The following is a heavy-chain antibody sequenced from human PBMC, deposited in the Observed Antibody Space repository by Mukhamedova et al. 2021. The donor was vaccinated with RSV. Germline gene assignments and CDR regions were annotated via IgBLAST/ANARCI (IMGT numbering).Heavy chain of an antibody. CDR3: ARSGDRLSSSTSCQSAFDV. V-gene: IGHV5-51*01. J-gene: IGHJ3*01. Sequence: VGLIYPDDSDLRISPSFQGRVTISADRSVSTAYVQWASLRASDTAIYYCARSGDRLSSSTSCQSAFDVWGQGTMVTVSS. D-gene: IGHD2-2*01. CDR2: IYPDDSDL.